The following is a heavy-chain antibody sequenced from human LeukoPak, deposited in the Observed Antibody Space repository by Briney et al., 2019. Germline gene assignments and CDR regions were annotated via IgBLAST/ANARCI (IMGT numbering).Heavy chain of an antibody. J-gene: IGHJ5*02. CDR3: ARVTKRLHIRSNWFDP. Sequence: RSSETLSLTCTVSGGSISSYYWSWIRQPPGKGLEWIGYIYYSGSTNYNPSLKSRVTISVDTSKNQFSLKLSSVTAADTAVYYCARVTKRLHIRSNWFDPWGQGTLVTVSS. CDR1: GGSISSYY. CDR2: IYYSGST. D-gene: IGHD6-25*01. V-gene: IGHV4-59*01.